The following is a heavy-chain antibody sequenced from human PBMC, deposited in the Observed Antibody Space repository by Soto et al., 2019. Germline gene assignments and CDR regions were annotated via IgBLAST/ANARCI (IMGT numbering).Heavy chain of an antibody. CDR1: GYTFTSYG. Sequence: ASVKVSCKASGYTFTSYGISWVRQAPGQGLEWMGWISAYNGNTNYAQKLQGRVTMTTDTSTSTAYMELRSLRSDDTAVYYCARDSKVGRGYSSGPAEPDVWGQGTTVTVSS. CDR3: ARDSKVGRGYSSGPAEPDV. J-gene: IGHJ6*02. CDR2: ISAYNGNT. V-gene: IGHV1-18*01. D-gene: IGHD5-18*01.